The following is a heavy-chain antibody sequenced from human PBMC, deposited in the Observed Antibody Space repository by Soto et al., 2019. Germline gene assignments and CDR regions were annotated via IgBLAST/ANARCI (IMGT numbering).Heavy chain of an antibody. CDR3: ARGRSKDFSRSPPPTFDP. V-gene: IGHV3-13*01. J-gene: IGHJ5*02. CDR1: GFIFRDFA. D-gene: IGHD3-3*01. CDR2: IGTLYDT. Sequence: DVQLEESGAGFVRPGGSLRLSCVASGFIFRDFALYWVRQVTGKGLEWVSGIGTLYDTFYAGSVRGRFTISRDNGRNSVYLQMNNLRAEDTGTYFCARGRSKDFSRSPPPTFDPWGQGTLVTVTS.